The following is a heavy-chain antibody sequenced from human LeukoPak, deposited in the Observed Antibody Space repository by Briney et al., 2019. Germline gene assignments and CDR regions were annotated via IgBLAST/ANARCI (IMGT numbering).Heavy chain of an antibody. J-gene: IGHJ4*02. D-gene: IGHD2-15*01. CDR1: GFTFSSYS. Sequence: GGSLRLSCAASGFTFSSYSMQWVRQAPGKGLEWVSHISSSGSTIYYADSVKGRFTISRDNAKESLYLQMSSLRDEDTAVYYCVFPYWQDLDHWGQGTLVTVSS. V-gene: IGHV3-48*02. CDR3: VFPYWQDLDH. CDR2: ISSSGSTI.